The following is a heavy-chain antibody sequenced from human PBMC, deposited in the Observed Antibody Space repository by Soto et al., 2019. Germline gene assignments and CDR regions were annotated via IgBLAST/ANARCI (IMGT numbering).Heavy chain of an antibody. D-gene: IGHD5-12*01. CDR3: PSESYSGYHSYDY. V-gene: IGHV4-38-2*01. J-gene: IGHJ4*02. CDR2: MYHDGNT. CDR1: GYSISSGCF. Sequence: SETLSLTCAVSGYSISSGCFWGWIRQPPGKGLEWFANMYHDGNTHYNPSLKSRVTMSVDTSKNQFSLHLNSVTAADTAVYYCPSESYSGYHSYDYWGQGILVTVSS.